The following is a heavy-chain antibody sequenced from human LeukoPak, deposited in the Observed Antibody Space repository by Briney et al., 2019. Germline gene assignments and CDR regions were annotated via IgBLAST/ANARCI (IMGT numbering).Heavy chain of an antibody. CDR1: GYTFSSYG. V-gene: IGHV1-18*01. D-gene: IGHD3-9*01. CDR3: ARGKTPNPYFPVTHAFDI. CDR2: ISTYNGDT. J-gene: IGHJ3*02. Sequence: GSVKVSCKASGYTFSSYGISWVRQAPGQGLEWMGWISTYNGDTNYAQKVQGRVTMTTDTSTSTAYMELRSLRSDDTAVYYCARGKTPNPYFPVTHAFDIWGQGTMVTVSS.